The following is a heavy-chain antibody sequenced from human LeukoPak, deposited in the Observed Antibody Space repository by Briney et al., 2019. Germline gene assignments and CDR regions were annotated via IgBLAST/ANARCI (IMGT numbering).Heavy chain of an antibody. V-gene: IGHV3-53*01. Sequence: PGGSLILSCVASGFTVSSNYMSWVRQAPGKGLEWVSVIYSGGSTYYADSVKGRFTISRDNSKNTLYLQMNSLRAEDTAVYYCASGSGSYRTPYYYMDVCGTGCSLTVS. CDR1: GFTVSSNY. D-gene: IGHD3-10*01. J-gene: IGHJ6*03. CDR2: IYSGGST. CDR3: ASGSGSYRTPYYYMDV.